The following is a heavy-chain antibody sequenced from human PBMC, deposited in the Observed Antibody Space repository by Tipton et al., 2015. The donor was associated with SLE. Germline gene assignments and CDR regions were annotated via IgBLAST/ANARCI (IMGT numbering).Heavy chain of an antibody. CDR3: ARDLYPYSANNWFDP. J-gene: IGHJ5*02. CDR2: IYYSGTA. Sequence: TLSLTCTVSGGSISNYYWSWIRQPPGQGLEWIGYIYYSGTAIYNPSLKSRVTISVDTSKNQFSLKLNSVTAADTAGYYCARDLYPYSANNWFDPWGQGTLVTVSS. CDR1: GGSISNYY. D-gene: IGHD4-11*01. V-gene: IGHV4-59*01.